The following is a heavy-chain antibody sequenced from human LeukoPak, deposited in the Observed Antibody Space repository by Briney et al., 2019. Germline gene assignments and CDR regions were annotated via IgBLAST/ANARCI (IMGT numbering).Heavy chain of an antibody. Sequence: PGGSLRLSCAASGFTFSSYAMHWVRQAPGKGLEWVAVISYDGSNKYYADSVKGRFTISRDNAKNSLYLQMNSLRAEDTAVYYCARTRVYPAAGDAFDIWGQGTMVTVSS. CDR2: ISYDGSNK. CDR1: GFTFSSYA. J-gene: IGHJ3*02. V-gene: IGHV3-30-3*01. D-gene: IGHD6-13*01. CDR3: ARTRVYPAAGDAFDI.